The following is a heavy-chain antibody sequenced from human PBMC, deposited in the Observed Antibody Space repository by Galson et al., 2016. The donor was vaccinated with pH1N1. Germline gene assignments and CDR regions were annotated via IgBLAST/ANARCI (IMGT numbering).Heavy chain of an antibody. V-gene: IGHV3-11*01. CDR1: GFTFSDYY. J-gene: IGHJ3*02. CDR2: ISSSGYTI. Sequence: SLRLSCAASGFTFSDYYMTWIRRAPGKGLEWVSYISSSGYTIFYTDSVKGRFTISRDNAKNSLYLHMNSLRAEDTAVYYCASAPRLGELELGDVFDIWGQGTMVTVSS. D-gene: IGHD3-10*01. CDR3: ASAPRLGELELGDVFDI.